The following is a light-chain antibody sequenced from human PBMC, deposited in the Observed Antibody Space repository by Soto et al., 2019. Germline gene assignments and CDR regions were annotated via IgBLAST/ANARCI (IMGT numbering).Light chain of an antibody. CDR1: RGHSSYA. CDR3: QTWGTGVVI. J-gene: IGLJ2*01. CDR2: LNSDGSH. V-gene: IGLV4-69*01. Sequence: QLVLTQSPSASASRGASVKLTCTLSRGHSSYAIAWHQQQPEKGPRHLMKLNSDGSHSKGDGIPDRFSGSSSGAERYLTISSLQSEDEADYYCQTWGTGVVIFGGGTKLTVL.